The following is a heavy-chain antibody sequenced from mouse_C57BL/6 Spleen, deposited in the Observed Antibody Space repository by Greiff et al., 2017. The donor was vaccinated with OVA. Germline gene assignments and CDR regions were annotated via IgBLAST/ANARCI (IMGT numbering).Heavy chain of an antibody. CDR1: GFSLTSYA. Sequence: VMLVESGPGLVAPSQSLSITCTVSGFSLTSYAISWVRQPPGKGLEWLCVLWTGGGTNDNSALKSRLSISKDNSKSQVFLKMNSLQTDDTARYYCARDGGYYYAMDYWGQGTSVTVSS. D-gene: IGHD2-2*01. CDR2: LWTGGGT. J-gene: IGHJ4*01. CDR3: ARDGGYYYAMDY. V-gene: IGHV2-9-1*01.